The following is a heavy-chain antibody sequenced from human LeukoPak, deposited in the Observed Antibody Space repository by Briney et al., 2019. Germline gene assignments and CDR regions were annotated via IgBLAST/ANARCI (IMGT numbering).Heavy chain of an antibody. J-gene: IGHJ4*02. CDR1: EFTFSSYA. Sequence: GGSLRLSCAASEFTFSSYAMSWVRQAPGKGLEWVSAISGSGGSTYYADSVKGRFTISRDNSKNTLYLQMNSLRAEDTAVYYCAKDSKEEQWLVDTGLLRYWGQGTLVTVSS. V-gene: IGHV3-23*01. D-gene: IGHD6-19*01. CDR2: ISGSGGST. CDR3: AKDSKEEQWLVDTGLLRY.